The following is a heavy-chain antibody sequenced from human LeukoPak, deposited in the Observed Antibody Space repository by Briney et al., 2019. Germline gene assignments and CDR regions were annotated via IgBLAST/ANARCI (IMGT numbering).Heavy chain of an antibody. J-gene: IGHJ6*03. CDR3: ARGIHPTGTRYYYYMDV. Sequence: SVKVSCKASGGTFSSYAISWVRQATGQGLEWMGWMNPNSGITGYAQKFQGRVTITRNTSISTAYMELSSLRSEDTAVYYCARGIHPTGTRYYYYMDVWGKGTTVTVSS. V-gene: IGHV1-8*03. CDR2: MNPNSGIT. D-gene: IGHD3-10*01. CDR1: GGTFSSYA.